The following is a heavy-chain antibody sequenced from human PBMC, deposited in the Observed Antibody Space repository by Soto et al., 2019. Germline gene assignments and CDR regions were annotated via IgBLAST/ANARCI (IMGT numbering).Heavy chain of an antibody. CDR1: GFVSSNY. V-gene: IGHV3-53*01. D-gene: IGHD5-12*01. CDR2: IYSGGST. Sequence: LRLSCAGSGFVSSNYMSWVRQAPGKGLEWVSVIYSGGSTYYADSVKGRFTISRDNSKNTLYLQMNSLRAEDTAVYYCARDLIRDGYTQNAFDIWGQGTMVTVSS. J-gene: IGHJ3*02. CDR3: ARDLIRDGYTQNAFDI.